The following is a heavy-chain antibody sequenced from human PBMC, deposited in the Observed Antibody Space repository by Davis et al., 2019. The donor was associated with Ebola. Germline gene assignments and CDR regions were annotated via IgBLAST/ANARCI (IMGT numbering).Heavy chain of an antibody. D-gene: IGHD6-19*01. V-gene: IGHV4-59*01. CDR1: GGSISSYY. J-gene: IGHJ6*02. Sequence: SETLSLTCTVSGGSISSYYWSWIRQPPGKGLEWIGYIYYSGSTNYNPSLKSRVTISVDTSKNQFSLKLSSVTAADTAVYYCARRDGSSGWYNYYGMEVWGQGTTVTVSS. CDR3: ARRDGSSGWYNYYGMEV. CDR2: IYYSGST.